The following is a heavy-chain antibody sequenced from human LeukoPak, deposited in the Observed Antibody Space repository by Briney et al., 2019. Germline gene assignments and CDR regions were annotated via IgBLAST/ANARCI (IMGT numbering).Heavy chain of an antibody. CDR3: ARDRGVPRPYYFDQ. J-gene: IGHJ4*02. V-gene: IGHV4-39*07. D-gene: IGHD3-10*01. CDR2: VHYNGST. Sequence: SETLSLTCTVSGGSVRSSSYYWGCIRQPPGKGLEWIGSVHYNGSTCYNPSLGDRVIMSIDTSKNQFSLKLTSVTAADTAMYYCARDRGVPRPYYFDQWGQGTLVTVSS. CDR1: GGSVRSSSYY.